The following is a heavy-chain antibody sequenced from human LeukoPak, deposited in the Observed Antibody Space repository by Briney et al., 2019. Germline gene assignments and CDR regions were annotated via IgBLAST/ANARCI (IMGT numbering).Heavy chain of an antibody. V-gene: IGHV1-69*01. CDR2: IIPIFGTA. CDR1: GGTFSSYA. Sequence: SVKVSCKASGGTFSSYAISWVRQAPGQGLEWMGGIIPIFGTANYAQKFQGRVTITADESTSTAYMELSSLRSEDTAVYYCARGGYCSSTSCYDGSGSYYNKRPFELDYWGQGTLVTVSS. CDR3: ARGGYCSSTSCYDGSGSYYNKRPFELDY. J-gene: IGHJ4*02. D-gene: IGHD2-2*01.